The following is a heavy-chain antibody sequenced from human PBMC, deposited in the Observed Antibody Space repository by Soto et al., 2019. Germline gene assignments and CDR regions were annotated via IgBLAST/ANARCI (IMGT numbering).Heavy chain of an antibody. CDR3: AREVSKYSGYDFDY. Sequence: EVQLVESGGGLVKPGGSLRLSCAASGFTFSSYSMNWVRQAPGKGLEWVSSISSSSYIYYADSVKGRFTISRDNAKNSLYLQMNSLRAEDTAVYYCAREVSKYSGYDFDYWGQRTLVTVSS. CDR2: ISSSSYI. CDR1: GFTFSSYS. V-gene: IGHV3-21*01. J-gene: IGHJ4*02. D-gene: IGHD5-12*01.